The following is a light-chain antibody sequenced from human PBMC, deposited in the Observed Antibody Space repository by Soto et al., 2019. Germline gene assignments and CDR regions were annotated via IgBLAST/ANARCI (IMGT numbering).Light chain of an antibody. CDR3: SSYTSSSTHYV. CDR1: SSDVGGYNY. Sequence: QSVLTHPASVSGSPGQSITISCTGTSSDVGGYNYVSWYQQHPGKAPKLMIYEVSNRPSGVSNRFSGSKSGNTASLTISGLQAEDEADYYCSSYTSSSTHYVFGTGTKVTVL. J-gene: IGLJ1*01. CDR2: EVS. V-gene: IGLV2-14*01.